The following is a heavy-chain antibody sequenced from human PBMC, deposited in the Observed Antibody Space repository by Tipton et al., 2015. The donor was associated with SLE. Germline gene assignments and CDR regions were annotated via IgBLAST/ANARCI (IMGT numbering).Heavy chain of an antibody. CDR3: AKDYNHDNADYN. D-gene: IGHD4-17*01. CDR2: VFRGGST. J-gene: IGHJ4*02. CDR1: GDSLSGQY. V-gene: IGHV4-34*12. Sequence: TLSLTCSVYGDSLSGQYWSWIRQPTGKGLEWIGEVFRGGSTNSNPSLKSRVTISVDKSKNQFSLKLSSVTVADTAVYYCAKDYNHDNADYNWGQGTLVIVSS.